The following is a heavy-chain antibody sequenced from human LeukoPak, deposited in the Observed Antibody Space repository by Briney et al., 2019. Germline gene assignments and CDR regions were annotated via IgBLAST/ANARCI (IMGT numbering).Heavy chain of an antibody. CDR1: GDSLNSNY. J-gene: IGHJ4*02. CDR2: IYYGGST. Sequence: SDTLSLTCSVSGDSLNSNYWSWMRQPPGKGLEWIGYIYYGGSTNYNPSLKSRVSMSVDTSKNQFSLNLNSVTAADTAVYHCARLLAGCPGGRCRAHFDYWGQGTLVTVSS. D-gene: IGHD2-15*01. V-gene: IGHV4-59*07. CDR3: ARLLAGCPGGRCRAHFDY.